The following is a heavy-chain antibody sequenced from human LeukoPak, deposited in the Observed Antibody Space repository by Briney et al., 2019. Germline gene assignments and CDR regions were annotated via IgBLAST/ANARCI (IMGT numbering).Heavy chain of an antibody. D-gene: IGHD1-26*01. CDR2: ISWNSGSI. CDR1: GFTFDDYA. CDR3: AKADLYSEGSGSYGGADY. V-gene: IGHV3-9*01. J-gene: IGHJ4*02. Sequence: PGGSLRLSCAASGFTFDDYAMHWVRQAPGKGLEWVSGISWNSGSIGYADSVKGRFTISRDNAKNSLYLQMNSLRAEDTALYYCAKADLYSEGSGSYGGADYWGQGTLVTVSS.